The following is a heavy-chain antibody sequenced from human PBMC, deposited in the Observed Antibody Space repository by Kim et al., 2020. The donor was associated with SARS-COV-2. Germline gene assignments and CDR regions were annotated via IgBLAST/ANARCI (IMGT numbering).Heavy chain of an antibody. Sequence: GRFTISRDDSKNTLYLQMNSLKTEDTAVYYCTTSLTYYYDSSGRSDAFDIWGQGTMVTVSS. CDR3: TTSLTYYYDSSGRSDAFDI. J-gene: IGHJ3*02. D-gene: IGHD3-22*01. V-gene: IGHV3-15*01.